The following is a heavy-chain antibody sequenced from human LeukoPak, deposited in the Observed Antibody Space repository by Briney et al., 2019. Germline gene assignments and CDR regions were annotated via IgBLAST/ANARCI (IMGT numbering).Heavy chain of an antibody. Sequence: GSLRLSCTASGFTFGDYAMSWIRQAPGKGLEWIGEINHSGSTNYNPSLKSRVTISVDTSKNQFSLKLSSVTAADTAVYYCARGSLNSSGYYYYFDYWGQGTLVTVSS. J-gene: IGHJ4*02. CDR1: GFTFGDYA. CDR2: INHSGST. CDR3: ARGSLNSSGYYYYFDY. V-gene: IGHV4-34*01. D-gene: IGHD3-22*01.